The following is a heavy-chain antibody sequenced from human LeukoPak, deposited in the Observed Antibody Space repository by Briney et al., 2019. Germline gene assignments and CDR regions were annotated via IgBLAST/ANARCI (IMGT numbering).Heavy chain of an antibody. Sequence: SETLSLTCSVSGGSLGSSTNYGGWVRQTPGKGLEWIGSMYYGGTTYYNPSLKSRVTLSIDTSKNQISLRLNSVTAADSAVYFCATGKFSGYYDYWGQGTLVTVAS. V-gene: IGHV4-39*01. J-gene: IGHJ4*02. D-gene: IGHD3-22*01. CDR1: GGSLGSSTNY. CDR3: ATGKFSGYYDY. CDR2: MYYGGTT.